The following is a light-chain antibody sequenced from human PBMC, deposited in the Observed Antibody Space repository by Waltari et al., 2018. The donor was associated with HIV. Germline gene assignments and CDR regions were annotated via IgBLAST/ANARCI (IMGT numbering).Light chain of an antibody. CDR2: YDS. J-gene: IGLJ1*01. Sequence: SYVLTQPPSVSVAPGKTARITCGGNNIGSKSVNWYQQKPGQAPVLVIYYDSDRPSWIPERFSGSNSGNTATLTISRVEAGDEADYYCQVWDSSSYVFGTGTKVTVL. CDR3: QVWDSSSYV. CDR1: NIGSKS. V-gene: IGLV3-21*04.